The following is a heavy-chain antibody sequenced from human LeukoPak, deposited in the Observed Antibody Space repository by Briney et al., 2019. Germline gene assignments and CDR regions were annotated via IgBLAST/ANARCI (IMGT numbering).Heavy chain of an antibody. CDR1: GFSFSEYW. CDR2: INPVGSET. CDR3: AREVVPPTNRYYFDY. D-gene: IGHD4-23*01. Sequence: PGGSLRLSCAASGFSFSEYWMSWVRQAPGKGLEWVANINPVGSETYYVDSVRGRFTISRDNSKNTLYLQMNSLRAEDTAVYYCAREVVPPTNRYYFDYWGQGTLVSVSS. J-gene: IGHJ4*02. V-gene: IGHV3-7*03.